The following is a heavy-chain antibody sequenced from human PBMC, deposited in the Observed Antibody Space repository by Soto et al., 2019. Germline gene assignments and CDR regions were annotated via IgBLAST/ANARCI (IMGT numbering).Heavy chain of an antibody. CDR1: GGSISSYY. Sequence: QVQLQESGPGLVKPSETLSLTCTVSGGSISSYYWSWIRQPPGKGLEWIGYIYYSGSTNYNPSLKSRVTISVDTSKNQFSLKLSSVTAADTAVYYCAATEPYGGNSIAFDIWGQGTMVTVSS. J-gene: IGHJ3*02. CDR3: AATEPYGGNSIAFDI. CDR2: IYYSGST. D-gene: IGHD4-17*01. V-gene: IGHV4-59*01.